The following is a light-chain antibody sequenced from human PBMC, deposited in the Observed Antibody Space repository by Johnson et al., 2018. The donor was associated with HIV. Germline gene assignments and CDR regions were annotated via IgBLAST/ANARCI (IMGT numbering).Light chain of an antibody. J-gene: IGLJ1*01. V-gene: IGLV1-51*01. Sequence: QSVLTQPPSVSAAPGQKVTISCSGSSSNIGNNYVSWYQQLPGRAPKLLIYDNNKRPSGIPDRFSGSKSGTSATLGITGLQTWDEADYYCGTLDSSLRVGFFGTGTKVTVL. CDR1: SSNIGNNY. CDR2: DNN. CDR3: GTLDSSLRVGF.